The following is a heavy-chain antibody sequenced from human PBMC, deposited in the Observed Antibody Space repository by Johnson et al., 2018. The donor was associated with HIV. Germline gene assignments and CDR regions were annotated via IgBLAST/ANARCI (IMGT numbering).Heavy chain of an antibody. CDR2: ISSSGSTI. CDR3: ARDQSEVDAFDV. Sequence: QVQLVESGGGVVQRGGSLRLSCAASGFTFSDYYMSWIRQAPGKGLEWVSYISSSGSTIYYADSVKGRFTISRDNAKNSLYLQMNSLRAEDTAVYYCARDQSEVDAFDVGGQGTMVTVSS. V-gene: IGHV3-11*04. J-gene: IGHJ3*01. CDR1: GFTFSDYY.